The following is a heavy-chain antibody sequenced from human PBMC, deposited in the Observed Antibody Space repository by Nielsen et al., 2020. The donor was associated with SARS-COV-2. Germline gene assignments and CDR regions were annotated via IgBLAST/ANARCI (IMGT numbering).Heavy chain of an antibody. V-gene: IGHV3-30*02. CDR2: VWNGGTRT. CDR3: ARAMATTYYRYFDL. D-gene: IGHD5-24*01. J-gene: IGHJ2*01. CDR1: GFTFSDFG. Sequence: GESLKISCAASGFTFSDFGMHWVRQAPGKGPEWVATVWNGGTRTLYLDSVEGRFTISRDDSKDTLYLQMNSLRAEDTAVYYCARAMATTYYRYFDLWGRGTLVTVSS.